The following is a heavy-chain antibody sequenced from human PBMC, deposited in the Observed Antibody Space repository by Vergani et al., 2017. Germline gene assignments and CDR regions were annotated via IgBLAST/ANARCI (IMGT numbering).Heavy chain of an antibody. CDR1: GFTVSSSY. V-gene: IGHV3-53*02. J-gene: IGHJ3*02. CDR3: ARDGIAAADSPISAFDI. Sequence: VQLVETGGGLIQPGGSLRLSCAASGFTVSSSYMSWVRQAPGKGLEWVSVIYSGGSTYYADSVKGRFTISRDNSKNTLYLQMNSLRAEDTAVYYCARDGIAAADSPISAFDIWGQGTMVTVSS. CDR2: IYSGGST. D-gene: IGHD6-13*01.